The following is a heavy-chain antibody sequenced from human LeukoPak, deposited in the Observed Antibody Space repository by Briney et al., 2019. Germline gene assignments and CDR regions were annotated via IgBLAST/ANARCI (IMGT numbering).Heavy chain of an antibody. D-gene: IGHD4-23*01. J-gene: IGHJ3*02. CDR2: IYYSGST. CDR1: GGSISSYY. V-gene: IGHV4-59*01. Sequence: PSETLSLTCTVSGGSISSYYWSWIRQPPGKGLEWIGYIYYSGSTNYNPSLKSRVTISVDTSKNQFSLKLSSVTAADTAVYYCAREGTTVVTPSHAFDIWGQGIMVTVSS. CDR3: AREGTTVVTPSHAFDI.